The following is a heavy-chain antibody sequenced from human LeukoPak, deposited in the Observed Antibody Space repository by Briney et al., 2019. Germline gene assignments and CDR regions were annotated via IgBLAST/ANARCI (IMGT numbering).Heavy chain of an antibody. CDR3: ARGSYYYDSSGYFDY. V-gene: IGHV4-30-2*01. CDR2: IYHSGST. Sequence: SETLSLTCAVSGGSISSGGYSWSWIRQPRGKGLEWIGYIYHSGSTYYNPSLKSRVTISVDRSKNQFSLKLSSVTAADTAVYYCARGSYYYDSSGYFDYWGQGTLVTVSS. J-gene: IGHJ4*02. CDR1: GGSISSGGYS. D-gene: IGHD3-22*01.